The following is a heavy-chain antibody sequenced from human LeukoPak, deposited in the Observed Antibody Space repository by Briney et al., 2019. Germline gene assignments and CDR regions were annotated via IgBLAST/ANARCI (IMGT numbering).Heavy chain of an antibody. Sequence: HGGSLRLSCAASGFTFSNYAMSWVRQAPGKGLEWVSAISGSGGNTYYADSVKGRFTISRDNSKNTLLLQMNSLRAEDTAVYYCAKEAQGCSITSCYFDSWGQGTLVTVSS. CDR2: ISGSGGNT. D-gene: IGHD2-2*01. CDR3: AKEAQGCSITSCYFDS. CDR1: GFTFSNYA. J-gene: IGHJ4*02. V-gene: IGHV3-23*01.